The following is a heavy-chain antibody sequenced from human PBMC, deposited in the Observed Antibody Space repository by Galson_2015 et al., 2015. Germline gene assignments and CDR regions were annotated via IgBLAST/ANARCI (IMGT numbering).Heavy chain of an antibody. V-gene: IGHV3-53*01. CDR1: GFTVSSNY. CDR3: ARETDGYSSGWSADAFDI. J-gene: IGHJ3*02. D-gene: IGHD6-19*01. CDR2: IYSGGST. Sequence: SLRLSCAASGFTVSSNYMSWVRQAPGKGLEWVSVIYSGGSTYYADSVKGRFTISRDNSKNTLYLQMNSLRAEDTAVYYCARETDGYSSGWSADAFDIWGQGTMVTVSS.